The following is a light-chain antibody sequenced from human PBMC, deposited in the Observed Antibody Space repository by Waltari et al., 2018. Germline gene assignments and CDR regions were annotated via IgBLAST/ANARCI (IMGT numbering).Light chain of an antibody. CDR1: DIGSKS. V-gene: IGLV3-21*04. CDR2: YDN. CDR3: HLWDSSTVNWV. J-gene: IGLJ3*02. Sequence: SYVPTQPPSVSVAPGKTASITCGGDDIGSKSVHWFQQKPGQAPVLVIYYDNDRPYGFPGRLSASNSGNTATLTIRRVEAGDEADYYCHLWDSSTVNWVFGGGTKLTVL.